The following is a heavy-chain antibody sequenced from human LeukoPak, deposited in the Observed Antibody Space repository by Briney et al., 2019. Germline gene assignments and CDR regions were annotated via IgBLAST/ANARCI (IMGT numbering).Heavy chain of an antibody. D-gene: IGHD5-18*01. CDR3: ARWVIRYSYGYGFDP. CDR1: GGSISSGGYY. CDR2: IYYSGST. J-gene: IGHJ5*02. V-gene: IGHV4-31*03. Sequence: SQTLSLTCTVSGGSISSGGYYWSWIRPHPGKGLEWIGYIYYSGSTYYNPSLKSRVTISVDTSKNQFSLKLSSVTAADTAVYYCARWVIRYSYGYGFDPWGQGTLVTVSS.